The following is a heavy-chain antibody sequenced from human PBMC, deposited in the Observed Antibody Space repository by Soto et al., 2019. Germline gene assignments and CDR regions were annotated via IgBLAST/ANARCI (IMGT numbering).Heavy chain of an antibody. Sequence: HPGGSLRLSCAASGFTLSSYWMHWVRQAPGKGLVWVPRINSDGSSTGYADSVKGRFTISRDNAKNTLYLQMNSLRAEDTAVYYCARDPGTGYYDSSGYYYDWGQGTLVTVSS. CDR2: INSDGSST. V-gene: IGHV3-74*01. CDR3: ARDPGTGYYDSSGYYYD. J-gene: IGHJ4*02. CDR1: GFTLSSYW. D-gene: IGHD3-22*01.